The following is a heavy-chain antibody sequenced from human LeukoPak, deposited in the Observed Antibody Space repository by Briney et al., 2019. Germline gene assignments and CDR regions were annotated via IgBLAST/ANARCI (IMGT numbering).Heavy chain of an antibody. D-gene: IGHD7-27*01. CDR3: ARDVLGSGRQFDS. J-gene: IGHJ4*02. V-gene: IGHV1-2*02. CDR2: INPKSGAT. Sequence: ASVKVSCKASGYTFTGYYLHWVRQAPGQGLEWMGWINPKSGATNYAQKVQGKVTMTRDTSISTAYMELTSLRCADTAVYYCARDVLGSGRQFDSWGRGTLVIVSS. CDR1: GYTFTGYY.